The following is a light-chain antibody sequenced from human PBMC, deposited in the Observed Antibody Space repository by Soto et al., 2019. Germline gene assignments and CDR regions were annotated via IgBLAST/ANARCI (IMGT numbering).Light chain of an antibody. CDR2: DVT. Sequence: QSVLTQPRSVSGSPGQSVTISCTGTSSDIGGYYYVSWYQQYPGEAPKLMIYDVTKRPSGVPDRFSGSKSGNTASLTISGLQAEDEADYYCCSYAGTYVYVFGTGTKVTVL. CDR1: SSDIGGYYY. V-gene: IGLV2-11*01. J-gene: IGLJ1*01. CDR3: CSYAGTYVYV.